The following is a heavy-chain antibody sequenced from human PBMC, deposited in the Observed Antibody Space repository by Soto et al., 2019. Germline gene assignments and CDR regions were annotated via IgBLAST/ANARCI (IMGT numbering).Heavy chain of an antibody. Sequence: LALTCAVYGGSFSGYYWSWIRQPPGKGLEWIGEINHSGSTNYNPSLKSRVTISVDTSKNQFSLKLSSVTAADTAVYYCARARGYSYGLDPRRTFNYWGQGTLVTVSS. D-gene: IGHD5-18*01. J-gene: IGHJ4*02. CDR1: GGSFSGYY. CDR2: INHSGST. V-gene: IGHV4-34*01. CDR3: ARARGYSYGLDPRRTFNY.